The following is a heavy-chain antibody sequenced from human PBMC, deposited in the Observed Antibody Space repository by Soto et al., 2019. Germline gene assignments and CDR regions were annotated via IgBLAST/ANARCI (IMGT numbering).Heavy chain of an antibody. J-gene: IGHJ6*02. CDR2: INPKSGGT. Sequence: ASVKVSCKASGYSFTDYHIHWVRQAPGQGLEWLGRINPKSGGTSTAQKFQGWVTMTTDTSISTASMELTRLTSDDTAIYYCARGDSTDCSNRVCSFFYNHDMDVWGRGTTVTVSS. CDR1: GYSFTDYH. V-gene: IGHV1-2*04. D-gene: IGHD2-8*01. CDR3: ARGDSTDCSNRVCSFFYNHDMDV.